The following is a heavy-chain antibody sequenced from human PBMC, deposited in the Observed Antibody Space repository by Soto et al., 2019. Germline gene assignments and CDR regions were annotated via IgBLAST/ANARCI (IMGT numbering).Heavy chain of an antibody. Sequence: EVQLVESGGGLVQPGGSLRLSCAASGFTFSTYSMNWVRQAPGKGLEWVSYISSSSSTIFYTDSVKGRFTVSRDNAKNPLYLQMNSLRAEDTAVYYCARSTYYYDSSGPPAYWGQGTLVTVSS. CDR2: ISSSSSTI. CDR1: GFTFSTYS. CDR3: ARSTYYYDSSGPPAY. J-gene: IGHJ4*02. D-gene: IGHD3-22*01. V-gene: IGHV3-48*01.